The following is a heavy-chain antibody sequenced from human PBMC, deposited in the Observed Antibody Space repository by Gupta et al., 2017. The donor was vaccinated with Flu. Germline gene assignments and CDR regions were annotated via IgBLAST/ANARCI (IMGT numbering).Heavy chain of an antibody. CDR1: GFAFSPSD. CDR3: AKGSVAPEAAGAGN. V-gene: IGHV3-23*01. CDR2: ISGSGRSS. Sequence: EVQLLECAGDLVQSGGSLRLSCVAFGFAFSPSDFTWVRQARGKGVEWVSVISGSGRSSYYADSVEGRDTISRDNTKTAQYQQMSSLTAEDTTEYYGAKGSVAPEAAGAGNWGQGTLVTVSS. J-gene: IGHJ4*02.